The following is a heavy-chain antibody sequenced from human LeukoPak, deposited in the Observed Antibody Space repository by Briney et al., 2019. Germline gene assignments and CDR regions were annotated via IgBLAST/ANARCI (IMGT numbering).Heavy chain of an antibody. J-gene: IGHJ6*02. CDR3: ARDRVLLWFGELLRHYYYYGMDV. CDR2: IKQDGSEK. Sequence: GGSLRLSCAASGFTFSSYWMSWVRQAPGKGLEWVANIKQDGSEKYYVDSVKGRFTISRDNAKNSLYLQMNSLRAGDTAVYYCARDRVLLWFGELLRHYYYYGMDVWGQGTTVTVSS. CDR1: GFTFSSYW. D-gene: IGHD3-10*01. V-gene: IGHV3-7*01.